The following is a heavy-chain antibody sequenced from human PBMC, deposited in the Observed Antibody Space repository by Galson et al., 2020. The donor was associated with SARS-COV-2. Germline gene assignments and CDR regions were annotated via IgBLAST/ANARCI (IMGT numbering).Heavy chain of an antibody. CDR2: IYHSGTT. Sequence: SGTLSLTCTVSGGSISTDGHFWTWIRQPPGKGLEWIGYIYHSGTTYYNPSLKSRLNIAVDTSQNQFSLRLRSVTAADTAVYFCARTSGELDIWGQGTMVTVSS. CDR1: GGSISTDGHF. D-gene: IGHD1-26*01. CDR3: ARTSGELDI. V-gene: IGHV4-31*03. J-gene: IGHJ3*02.